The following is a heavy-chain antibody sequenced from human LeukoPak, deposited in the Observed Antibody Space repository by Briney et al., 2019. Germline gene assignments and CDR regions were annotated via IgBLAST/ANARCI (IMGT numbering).Heavy chain of an antibody. Sequence: GGSLRLSCAASGFTFSSYAMSWVRQAPGKGLEWVANIKQDGSETYYAESVRGRFTSSRDNAKNSLYLQMNSLRAEDTAVYFCSNGIYDKSYWGQGALVLVSS. CDR3: SNGIYDKSY. V-gene: IGHV3-7*01. CDR2: IKQDGSET. CDR1: GFTFSSYA. D-gene: IGHD2/OR15-2a*01. J-gene: IGHJ4*02.